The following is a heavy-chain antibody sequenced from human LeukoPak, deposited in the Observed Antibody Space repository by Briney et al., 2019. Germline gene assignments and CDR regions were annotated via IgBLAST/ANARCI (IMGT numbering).Heavy chain of an antibody. CDR2: IYWNDDK. CDR1: GFSLSTSGVG. J-gene: IGHJ3*01. V-gene: IGHV2-5*01. Sequence: SGPTLVKPTQTLTLTCTFSGFSLSTSGVGVGWIRQPPGKALEWLALIYWNDDKRYSPSLKSRLTITKDTSKNQVVLTMTNMDPVDTATYYCAHRPRATWKQQLVGWDWFDPWGQGTMVTVSS. D-gene: IGHD6-13*01. CDR3: AHRPRATWKQQLVGWDWFDP.